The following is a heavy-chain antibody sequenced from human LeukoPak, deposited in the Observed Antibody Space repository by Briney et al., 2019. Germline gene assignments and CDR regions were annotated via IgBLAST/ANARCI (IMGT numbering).Heavy chain of an antibody. J-gene: IGHJ4*02. CDR3: VRLGSTSPGNWYKLVDQ. CDR1: GYTFTSYG. D-gene: IGHD2-2*01. Sequence: GASVKVSCKASGYTFTSYGISWVRQAPGQGLEWMGWISAYNGNTNYAQKLQGRVTMTTDTSTSTAYMELRSLRSDDTAVYYCVRLGSTSPGNWYKLVDQWGQGTLVTVSS. V-gene: IGHV1-18*01. CDR2: ISAYNGNT.